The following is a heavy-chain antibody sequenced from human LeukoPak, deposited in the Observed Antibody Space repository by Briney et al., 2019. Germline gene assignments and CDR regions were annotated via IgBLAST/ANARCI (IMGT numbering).Heavy chain of an antibody. CDR3: AALCSSTSCDAFDI. CDR1: GYTFTSYG. Sequence: GASVKVSCKASGYTFTSYGISRVRLAPGPGLEWMGWINPNRGGTNYAQKFPGRVTMTRDTSISTAYMELSRLRSDDTAVYYCAALCSSTSCDAFDIGGQGTRVTVSS. V-gene: IGHV1-2*02. J-gene: IGHJ3*02. CDR2: INPNRGGT. D-gene: IGHD2-2*01.